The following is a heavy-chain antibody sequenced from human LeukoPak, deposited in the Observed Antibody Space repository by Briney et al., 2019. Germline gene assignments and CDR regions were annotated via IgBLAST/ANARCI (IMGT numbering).Heavy chain of an antibody. V-gene: IGHV3-7*01. CDR3: AKGAYYYYYMDV. CDR1: GFTFSSYW. CDR2: IKQDGSEK. Sequence: GGSLRLSCAASGFTFSSYWMSWVRQAPGKGLEWVANIKQDGSEKYYVDSVKGRFTISRDNSKNTLYLQMNSLRAEDTAVYYCAKGAYYYYYMDVWGKGTTVTISS. J-gene: IGHJ6*03.